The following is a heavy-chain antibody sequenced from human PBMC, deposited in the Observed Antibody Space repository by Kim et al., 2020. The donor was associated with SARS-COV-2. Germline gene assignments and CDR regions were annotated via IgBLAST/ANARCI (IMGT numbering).Heavy chain of an antibody. V-gene: IGHV3-30*18. CDR2: ISYDGSNK. CDR3: AKEYYGSGSYYNSVAFD. D-gene: IGHD3-10*01. Sequence: GGSLRLSCAASGFTFSSYGMHWVRQAPGKGLEWVAVISYDGSNKYYADSVKGRFTISRDNSKNTLYLQMNSLRAEDTAVYYCAKEYYGSGSYYNSVAFD. J-gene: IGHJ3*02. CDR1: GFTFSSYG.